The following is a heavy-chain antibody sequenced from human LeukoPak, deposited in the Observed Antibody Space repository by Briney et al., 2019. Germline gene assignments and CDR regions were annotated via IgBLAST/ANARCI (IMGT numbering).Heavy chain of an antibody. V-gene: IGHV3-11*01. CDR1: GFTFSDYY. J-gene: IGHJ4*02. Sequence: GGSLRLSCAASGFTFSDYYMTWIRQAPGKGLEWVSSISSSGTTIYYADSVKGRFTISRDYAKNSLYLQMNSLRADDTAVYYCARSLYYFDYWGQGTLVTVSS. CDR2: ISSSGTTI. D-gene: IGHD3-16*01. CDR3: ARSLYYFDY.